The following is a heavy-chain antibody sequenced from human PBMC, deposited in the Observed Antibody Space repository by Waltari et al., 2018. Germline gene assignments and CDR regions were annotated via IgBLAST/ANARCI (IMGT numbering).Heavy chain of an antibody. D-gene: IGHD1-26*01. CDR1: GYSIRSGYY. Sequence: QVQLQESGPGLVKPSETLSLTCAVSGYSIRSGYYWGWIRQPPGKGLEWIGSIYHSGSTYYNPSLKSRVTISVDTSKNQFSLKLSSVTAADTAVYYCARHGYRGSYPPDYWGQGTLVTVSS. CDR2: IYHSGST. V-gene: IGHV4-38-2*01. CDR3: ARHGYRGSYPPDY. J-gene: IGHJ4*02.